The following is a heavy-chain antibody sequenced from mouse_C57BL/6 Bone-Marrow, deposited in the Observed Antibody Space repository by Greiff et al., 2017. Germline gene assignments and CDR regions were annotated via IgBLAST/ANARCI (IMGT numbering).Heavy chain of an antibody. CDR3: ARRGLHWYFDV. J-gene: IGHJ1*03. CDR2: ISNLAYSI. Sequence: EVKLQESGGGLVQPGGSLKLSCAASGFTFSDYGMAWVRQAPRQGPEWVAFISNLAYSIYYADTVTGRFTLSRENAKNTLYLEMSSLMSEDTAMDYCARRGLHWYFDVWGTGTTVTVAS. D-gene: IGHD2-2*01. V-gene: IGHV5-15*01. CDR1: GFTFSDYG.